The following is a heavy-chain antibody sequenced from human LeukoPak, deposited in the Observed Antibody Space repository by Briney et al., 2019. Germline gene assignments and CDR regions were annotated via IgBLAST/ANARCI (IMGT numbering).Heavy chain of an antibody. V-gene: IGHV1-18*04. Sequence: ASVKVSCKASGYTFTSYGISWVRQAPGQGLEWMGWISAYNGNTNYAQKLQGRVTMTTDTSTSTAYVELRSLRSDDTAVYYCASQPYYYGSGGGRFDYWGQGTLVTVSS. CDR3: ASQPYYYGSGGGRFDY. J-gene: IGHJ4*02. CDR2: ISAYNGNT. D-gene: IGHD3-10*01. CDR1: GYTFTSYG.